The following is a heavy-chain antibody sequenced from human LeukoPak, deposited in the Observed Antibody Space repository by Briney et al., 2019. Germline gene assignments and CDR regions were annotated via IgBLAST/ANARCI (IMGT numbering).Heavy chain of an antibody. V-gene: IGHV3-23*01. CDR2: ISGSGGTT. CDR1: GFTFSTYA. Sequence: GGSLRLSCAASGFTFSTYAMSWVRQAPGKGLEWVSTISGSGGTTYYADSVKGRFTISRDDSKNTLYLQMNSLRAENTAVYYCAKGRGYSYGSFDYWGQGTLVTVSS. J-gene: IGHJ4*02. CDR3: AKGRGYSYGSFDY. D-gene: IGHD5-18*01.